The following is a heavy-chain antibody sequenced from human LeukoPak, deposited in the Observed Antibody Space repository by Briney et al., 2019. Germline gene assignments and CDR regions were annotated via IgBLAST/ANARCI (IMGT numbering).Heavy chain of an antibody. Sequence: TGGSLRLSCAASGFTFSSYWMSWVRQAPGKGLEWVANIKQDGSEKYYADSVKGRFTISRDNSKNTLYLQMNSLRAEDTAVYYCARDKGGLLWFRELLFYFDYWGQGTLVTVSS. CDR2: IKQDGSEK. CDR3: ARDKGGLLWFRELLFYFDY. V-gene: IGHV3-7*01. J-gene: IGHJ4*02. D-gene: IGHD3-10*01. CDR1: GFTFSSYW.